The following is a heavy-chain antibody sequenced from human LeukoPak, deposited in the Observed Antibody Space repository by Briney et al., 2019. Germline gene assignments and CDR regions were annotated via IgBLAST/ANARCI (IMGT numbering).Heavy chain of an antibody. J-gene: IGHJ4*02. V-gene: IGHV3-15*01. CDR1: GFTFSNAW. D-gene: IGHD2-15*01. CDR3: TTEGGWSFYFDY. Sequence: GGSLRLSCAASGFTFSNAWMSWVRQAPGKGLEWVGHIKSKTDGGTTDYAAPVKGRFTISRDGSKNTLYLQMNSLKTEDTAVYYCTTEGGWSFYFDYWGQGTLVTVSS. CDR2: IKSKTDGGTT.